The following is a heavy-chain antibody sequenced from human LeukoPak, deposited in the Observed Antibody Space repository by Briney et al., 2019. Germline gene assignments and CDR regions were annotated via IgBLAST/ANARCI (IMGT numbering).Heavy chain of an antibody. J-gene: IGHJ4*02. V-gene: IGHV4-30-4*01. CDR3: ARGHDYFDY. CDR2: IYYSGNT. Sequence: GLEWIGYIYYSGNTYYNPSLQSRVTISVDTSKNQFSLNLSSVTAADTAVFYCARGHDYFDYWGQGTLVTVSS.